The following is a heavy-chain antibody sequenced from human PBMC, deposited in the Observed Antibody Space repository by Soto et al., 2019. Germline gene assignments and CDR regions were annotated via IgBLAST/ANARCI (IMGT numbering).Heavy chain of an antibody. CDR3: ARGRYGDY. CDR1: GYAFTTYG. D-gene: IGHD1-1*01. J-gene: IGHJ4*02. V-gene: IGHV1-18*01. Sequence: QVHLVQSGAEVKKPGASVKVSCKGSGYAFTTYGITWVRQAPGQGLEWMGWISANNGNTNYAQKLQGRVTVTSDTSTSTAYMELRSLRSDDTAVYYCARGRYGDYWGQGALVTVSS. CDR2: ISANNGNT.